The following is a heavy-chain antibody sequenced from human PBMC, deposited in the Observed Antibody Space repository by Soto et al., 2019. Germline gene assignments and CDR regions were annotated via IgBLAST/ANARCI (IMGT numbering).Heavy chain of an antibody. J-gene: IGHJ4*02. Sequence: QVQLVQSGAEVKKPGSSVKVSCKASGGTFGSYAFSWVRQAPGQGLDWMGGIIPVTGAAQYAHKFQGRVTITANEATSTAYMELSSLSSQDTAVYYCATALGCRSTSCTLDYWGQGTRVIVSS. D-gene: IGHD2-2*01. CDR2: IIPVTGAA. CDR1: GGTFGSYA. CDR3: ATALGCRSTSCTLDY. V-gene: IGHV1-69*01.